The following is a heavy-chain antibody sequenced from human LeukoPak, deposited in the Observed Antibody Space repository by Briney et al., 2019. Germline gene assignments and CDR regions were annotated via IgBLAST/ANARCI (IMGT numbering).Heavy chain of an antibody. CDR2: ISAYNGNT. CDR1: GYTFSNYG. Sequence: GASVKVSCKASGYTFSNYGISWVRQAPGQGLEWMGWISAYNGNTNYAQTLQGRVTMTTDTSTSTAYMELRSLRSDDTAVYYCARETLYYYDSSGYYFQFFQHWGQSTLLTVSS. D-gene: IGHD3-22*01. CDR3: ARETLYYYDSSGYYFQFFQH. V-gene: IGHV1-18*01. J-gene: IGHJ1*01.